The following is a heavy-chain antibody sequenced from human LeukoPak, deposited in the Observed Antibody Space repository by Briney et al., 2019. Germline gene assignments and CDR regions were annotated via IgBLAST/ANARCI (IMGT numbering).Heavy chain of an antibody. CDR3: ATPSGSYSHYY. CDR2: IYPGDSDT. J-gene: IGHJ4*02. V-gene: IGHV5-51*01. D-gene: IGHD1-26*01. Sequence: GESLKISCKGSGYSFINYWIGWVRQMPGKGLEWMGIIYPGDSDTRYSQSFQGQVTISADKSISTAYLQWSSLKASDTAMYYCATPSGSYSHYYWGQGTLVTVSS. CDR1: GYSFINYW.